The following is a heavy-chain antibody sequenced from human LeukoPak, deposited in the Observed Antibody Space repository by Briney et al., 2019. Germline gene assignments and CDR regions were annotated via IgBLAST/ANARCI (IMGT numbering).Heavy chain of an antibody. CDR1: GYTFISHG. CDR3: AREGQLLYGIDYYYFGMDV. V-gene: IGHV1-18*01. CDR2: ISAHDGHT. Sequence: ASVKVSCKAYGYTFISHGISWVRQAPGQGLEWVGWISAHDGHTNYAQKFQGRVTMTTDTFTSTAYMELRRLRTDDKAVYYCAREGQLLYGIDYYYFGMDVWGQGTTVTVSS. J-gene: IGHJ6*02. D-gene: IGHD2-2*02.